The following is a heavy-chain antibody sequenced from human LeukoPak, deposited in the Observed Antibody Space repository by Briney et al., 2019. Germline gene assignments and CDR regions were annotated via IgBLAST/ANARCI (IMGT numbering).Heavy chain of an antibody. CDR1: GFTFSSYS. D-gene: IGHD1-14*01. V-gene: IGHV3-48*02. J-gene: IGHJ4*02. CDR2: IVTSGNTI. CDR3: ARILGLTLDY. Sequence: GGSLRLSCAASGFTFSSYSMNWVRQAPGRGLEWVSYIVTSGNTIYYADSVKGRFTISRDNAKNSLYLQMNSLRDEDTAVYYCARILGLTLDYWGQGALVTVSS.